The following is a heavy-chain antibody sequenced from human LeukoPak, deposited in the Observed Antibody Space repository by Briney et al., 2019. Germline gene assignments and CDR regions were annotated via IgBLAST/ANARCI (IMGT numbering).Heavy chain of an antibody. J-gene: IGHJ6*03. CDR1: DGSISSYY. CDR3: AKAGGSYDSGYYYYYMDV. D-gene: IGHD1-26*01. CDR2: IYYSGST. Sequence: SETLSLTCTVTDGSISSYYWSWIRQPPGKGLEWIGYIYYSGSTNYNPSLKSRVTISVDTSKNQFSLKLSSVTAADTAVYYCAKAGGSYDSGYYYYYMDVWGKGTTVTVSS. V-gene: IGHV4-59*01.